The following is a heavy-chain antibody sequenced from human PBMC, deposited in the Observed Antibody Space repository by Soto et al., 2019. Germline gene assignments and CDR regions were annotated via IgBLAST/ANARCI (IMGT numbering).Heavy chain of an antibody. D-gene: IGHD4-17*01. CDR1: GFTFSSYA. CDR3: AKDTVEGSDRYGMDV. Sequence: EVQLLESGGGLVQPGGSLRLSCAASGFTFSSYAMSWVRQAPGKGLERVSAISGSGGSTYYADSAKGRFTISRDNSKNTLYLQMNSLRAEDTAVYYCAKDTVEGSDRYGMDVWGQGTTVTVSS. CDR2: ISGSGGST. J-gene: IGHJ6*02. V-gene: IGHV3-23*01.